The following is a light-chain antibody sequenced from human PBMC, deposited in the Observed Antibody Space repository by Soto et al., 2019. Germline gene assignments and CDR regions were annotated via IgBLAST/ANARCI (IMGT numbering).Light chain of an antibody. CDR2: KVS. CDR1: QILLHITGETF. J-gene: IGKJ5*01. V-gene: IGKV2-30*02. Sequence: DVVMTQTPLSLSVTPGQPPSISCKSSQILLHITGETFLFWYLQRPGRSPRXLIYKVSNRDSGVPARFSVSGSGTDFALKISRVEDEDVGVYYCMQGTHWTITFGQGTRLEIK. CDR3: MQGTHWTIT.